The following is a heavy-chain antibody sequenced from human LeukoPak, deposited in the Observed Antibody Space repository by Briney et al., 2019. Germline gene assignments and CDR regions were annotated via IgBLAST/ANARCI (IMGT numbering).Heavy chain of an antibody. V-gene: IGHV4-59*01. J-gene: IGHJ5*02. D-gene: IGHD3-22*01. CDR2: LYHGGST. CDR3: ARGRYYYDSSGYPYNWFDP. CDR1: RGSISSYY. Sequence: SETLSLTCIVSRGSISSYYWSWIRQPPGKGLEWIGYLYHGGSTNYNPSLKSRVTISGDTSKNHFSLNLSSVTAADTAMYYCARGRYYYDSSGYPYNWFDPWGQGTPVTVSS.